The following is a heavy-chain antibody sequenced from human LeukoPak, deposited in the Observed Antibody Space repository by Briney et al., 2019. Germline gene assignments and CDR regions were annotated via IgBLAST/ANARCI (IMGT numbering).Heavy chain of an antibody. CDR1: GGSVNSGSYY. V-gene: IGHV4-61*01. CDR2: IYYSGST. D-gene: IGHD5-12*01. CDR3: ARDRGGYSGYDYYFDY. Sequence: SETLSLTCTVSGGSVNSGSYYWSWIRQPPGKGLEWIGYIYYSGSTNYNPSLKSRVTISVDTSKNQFSLKLSSVTAADTAVYYCARDRGGYSGYDYYFDYWGHGSLVTVSS. J-gene: IGHJ4*01.